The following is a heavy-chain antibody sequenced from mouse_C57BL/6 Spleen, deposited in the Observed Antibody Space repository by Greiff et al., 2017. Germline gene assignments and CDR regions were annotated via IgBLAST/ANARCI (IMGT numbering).Heavy chain of an antibody. D-gene: IGHD1-1*01. CDR2: IWTGGGT. V-gene: IGHV2-9-1*01. CDR1: GFSFTSYA. Sequence: VQLQQSGPGLVAPSQSLSITCTVSGFSFTSYAISWVRQPPGKGLEWLGVIWTGGGTNYNSALKSRLSISKDNSKSQVFLKMNSLQTDDTARYYCARMTVVAPYYAMDYWGQGTSVTVSS. CDR3: ARMTVVAPYYAMDY. J-gene: IGHJ4*01.